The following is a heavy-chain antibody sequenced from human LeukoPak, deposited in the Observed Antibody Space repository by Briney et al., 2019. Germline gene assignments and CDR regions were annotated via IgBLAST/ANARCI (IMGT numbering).Heavy chain of an antibody. D-gene: IGHD6-13*01. V-gene: IGHV4-39*01. J-gene: IGHJ5*02. CDR1: GGSISSYY. CDR2: IYNSGST. CDR3: ARQAYSSNLGWFDP. Sequence: SETLSLTCTVSGGSISSYYWGWIRQPPGKGLEWIGNIYNSGSTYYNPSLKSRVTISVDTSKNQFSLKLSSVTAADTAVYYYARQAYSSNLGWFDPWGQGTLVTVSS.